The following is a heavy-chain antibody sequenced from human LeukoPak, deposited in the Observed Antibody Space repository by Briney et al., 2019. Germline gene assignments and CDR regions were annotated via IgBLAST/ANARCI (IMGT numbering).Heavy chain of an antibody. V-gene: IGHV3-23*01. J-gene: IGHJ6*02. CDR1: GFTFSSYA. CDR2: ISGSGGST. Sequence: PGGSLRLSCAASGFTFSSYAMSWVRQAPGKGLEWVSAISGSGGSTYYADSVKGRFTISRDNSKNTLYLQMNSLRAEDTAVYYCARDLPSGSGSYYLRRVYGMDVWGQGTTVTVSS. CDR3: ARDLPSGSGSYYLRRVYGMDV. D-gene: IGHD3-10*01.